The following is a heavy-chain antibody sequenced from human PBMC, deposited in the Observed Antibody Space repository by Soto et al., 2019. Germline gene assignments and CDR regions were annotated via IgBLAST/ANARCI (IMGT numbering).Heavy chain of an antibody. D-gene: IGHD3-22*01. CDR2: ISYDGSNK. V-gene: IGHV3-30*18. J-gene: IGHJ4*02. CDR1: GFTFSSYG. CDR3: AKDQGAYYDSSGYYYRGAVLFDY. Sequence: QVQLVESGGGVVQPGRSLRLSCAASGFTFSSYGMHWVRQAPGKGLEWVAVISYDGSNKYYADSVKGRFTISRDNSKNTLYLQMNSLRAEDTAVYYCAKDQGAYYDSSGYYYRGAVLFDYWGQGTLVTVSS.